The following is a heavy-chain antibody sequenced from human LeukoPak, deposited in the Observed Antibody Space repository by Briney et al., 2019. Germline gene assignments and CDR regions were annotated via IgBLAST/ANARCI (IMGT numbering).Heavy chain of an antibody. CDR2: IYYSGST. Sequence: SETLSLTCTVSGGSISSYYWSWIRQPPGKGLEWIGYIYYSGSTYYNPSLKSRVTISVDTSKNQFSLKLSSVTAADTAVYYCARDLIAVAGTADYWGQGTLVTVSS. D-gene: IGHD6-19*01. V-gene: IGHV4-59*12. J-gene: IGHJ4*02. CDR3: ARDLIAVAGTADY. CDR1: GGSISSYY.